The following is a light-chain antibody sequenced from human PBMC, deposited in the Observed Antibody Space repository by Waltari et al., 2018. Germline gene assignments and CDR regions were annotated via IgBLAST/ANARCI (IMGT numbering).Light chain of an antibody. V-gene: IGLV4-69*01. CDR3: QTWGTGPWV. J-gene: IGLJ3*02. CDR2: LNSDGSH. CDR1: SGHRSYA. Sequence: QLVLTQSPSASASLGASVKLTCTLSSGHRSYAIAWHQQQPEKVPRYLMKLNSDGSHSKGDGIPDRFSGSSSGAERYLTISSLQSEDEADYYCQTWGTGPWVFGGGTKLTVL.